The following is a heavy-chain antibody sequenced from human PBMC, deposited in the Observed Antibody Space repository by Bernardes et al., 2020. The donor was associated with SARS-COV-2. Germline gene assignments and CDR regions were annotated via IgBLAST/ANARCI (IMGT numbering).Heavy chain of an antibody. CDR1: GYTFTNYY. Sequence: ASVKVSCKASGYTFTNYYIHWVRQAPGQGLEWMGLINLSDGNTFDPQKFQGRVTMTRDTSSSTAYMELSSLRPEDTAVYYCAAETGRFTGWKNFDYWGQGTLVTVSS. D-gene: IGHD6-19*01. CDR2: INLSDGNT. J-gene: IGHJ4*02. CDR3: AAETGRFTGWKNFDY. V-gene: IGHV1-46*01.